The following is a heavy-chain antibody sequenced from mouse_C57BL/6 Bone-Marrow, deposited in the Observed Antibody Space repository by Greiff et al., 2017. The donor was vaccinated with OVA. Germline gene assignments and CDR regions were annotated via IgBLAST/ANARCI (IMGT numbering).Heavy chain of an antibody. CDR1: GFTFSDYG. CDR2: ISSGSSTI. J-gene: IGHJ1*03. V-gene: IGHV5-17*01. CDR3: ARINYWYFDV. Sequence: EVQLVESGGGLVKPGGSLKLSCAASGFTFSDYGLHWVRQAPEKGLAWVAYISSGSSTIYYADTVKGRFTISRGNAKNTLFLQMTSLRSEDTAMYYCARINYWYFDVWGTGTTVTVSS.